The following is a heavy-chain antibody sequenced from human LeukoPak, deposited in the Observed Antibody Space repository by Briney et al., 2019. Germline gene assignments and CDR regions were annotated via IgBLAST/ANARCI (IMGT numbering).Heavy chain of an antibody. Sequence: ASVKVSCKASGYTFTGYYMHWVRQATGQGLEWMGWMNPNSGNTGYAQKFQGRVTMTRNTSISTAYMELSSLRSEDTAVYYCARRSIAARPYFDYWGQGTLVTVSS. J-gene: IGHJ4*02. V-gene: IGHV1-8*02. CDR3: ARRSIAARPYFDY. CDR1: GYTFTGYY. D-gene: IGHD6-6*01. CDR2: MNPNSGNT.